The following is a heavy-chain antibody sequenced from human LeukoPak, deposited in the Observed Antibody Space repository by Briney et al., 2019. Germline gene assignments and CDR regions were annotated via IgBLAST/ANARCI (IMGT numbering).Heavy chain of an antibody. CDR3: ARAVGGDFWSGYYYFDY. V-gene: IGHV4-39*07. D-gene: IGHD3-3*01. CDR2: IYSSGST. CDR1: GDSISRTSYY. Sequence: SETLSLTCAVYGDSISRTSYYWGWIRQPPGKGLEWIGSIYSSGSTTYNPSLKSRVTMSVDTSKNQFSLKLSSVTAADTAVYYCARAVGGDFWSGYYYFDYWGQGTLVTVSS. J-gene: IGHJ4*02.